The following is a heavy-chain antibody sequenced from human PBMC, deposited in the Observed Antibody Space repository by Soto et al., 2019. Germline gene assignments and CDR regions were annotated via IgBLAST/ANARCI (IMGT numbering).Heavy chain of an antibody. Sequence: GGSLRLSCAASGFIFSSYGMHWVRQAPGKGLEWVAFISHDGSYEFYADSLKGRFTISRDNSENALYLQMNSLRAEDTAVYYCAKGRGNSGDDPEFDFWGQGTLVTVSS. CDR3: AKGRGNSGDDPEFDF. D-gene: IGHD5-12*01. CDR1: GFIFSSYG. V-gene: IGHV3-30*18. J-gene: IGHJ4*02. CDR2: ISHDGSYE.